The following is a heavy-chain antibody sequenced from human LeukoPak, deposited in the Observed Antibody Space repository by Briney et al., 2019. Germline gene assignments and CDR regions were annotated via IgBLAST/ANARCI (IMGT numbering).Heavy chain of an antibody. Sequence: PSETLSLTCTVSGGSISSSSYYWGGIRQPPGKGLEWIGSIYYSGSTYYNPSLKSRVTISVDTSKNQFSLKLSSVTAADTAVYYCARSAVAGTFAWFDPWGQGTLVTVSS. CDR1: GGSISSSSYY. CDR2: IYYSGST. CDR3: ARSAVAGTFAWFDP. D-gene: IGHD6-19*01. J-gene: IGHJ5*02. V-gene: IGHV4-39*01.